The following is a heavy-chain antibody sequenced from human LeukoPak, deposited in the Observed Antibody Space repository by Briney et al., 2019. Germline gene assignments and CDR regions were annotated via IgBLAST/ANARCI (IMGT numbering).Heavy chain of an antibody. Sequence: GGSLRLSCVASGFTVSSNYMNWVRQAPGKGLEWVSVIHSGGSTYYADSVKGRFTISRDNSKNTLYLQMNSLRAEDTAVYYCASSGATIWEFDYWGQGTLVTVSS. V-gene: IGHV3-53*01. J-gene: IGHJ4*02. CDR2: IHSGGST. CDR3: ASSGATIWEFDY. CDR1: GFTVSSNY. D-gene: IGHD5-12*01.